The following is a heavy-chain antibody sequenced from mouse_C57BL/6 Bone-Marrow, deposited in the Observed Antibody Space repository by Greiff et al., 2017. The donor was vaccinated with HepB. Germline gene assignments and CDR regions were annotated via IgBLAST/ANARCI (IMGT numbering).Heavy chain of an antibody. CDR2: IWSGGST. CDR1: GFSLTSYG. V-gene: IGHV2-2*01. J-gene: IGHJ4*01. Sequence: QVQLKESGPGLVQPSQSLSITCTVSGFSLTSYGVHWVRQSPGKGLEWLGVIWSGGSTDYNAAFISRLSISKDNSKRQVFFKMNSLQADDTAIYYCARNLLYYYGSSYKDDAMDYWGQGTSVTVSS. CDR3: ARNLLYYYGSSYKDDAMDY. D-gene: IGHD1-1*01.